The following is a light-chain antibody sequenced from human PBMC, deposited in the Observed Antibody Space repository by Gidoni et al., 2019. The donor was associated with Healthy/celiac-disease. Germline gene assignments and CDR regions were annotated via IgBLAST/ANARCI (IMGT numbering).Light chain of an antibody. CDR2: AAS. CDR3: QQSYSRPVT. J-gene: IGKJ4*01. Sequence: DIQMTQSPSSLSASVGDRVTITCRASQSISSYLNWYQQKPGQAPKLLIYAASSLQSGVPSRFSGSGSGTDFTLTISSLQPEDFAIYYCQQSYSRPVTFGGGTKVEIK. V-gene: IGKV1-39*01. CDR1: QSISSY.